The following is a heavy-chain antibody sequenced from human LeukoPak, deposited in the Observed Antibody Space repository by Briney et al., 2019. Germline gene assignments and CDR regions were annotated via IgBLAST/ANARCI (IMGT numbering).Heavy chain of an antibody. V-gene: IGHV3-23*01. CDR2: ITGGGRGT. CDR3: SKDPNGDYVGAFDM. CDR1: GLTFSNYA. D-gene: IGHD4-17*01. J-gene: IGHJ3*02. Sequence: PGGSLRLSCTASGLTFSNYATTWVRQAPGKGLEWVSSITGGGRGTYYADSVKGRLSVSRDNSQNTVFLHMNSLRADDTALYYCSKDPNGDYVGAFDMWGPGTMVTVSS.